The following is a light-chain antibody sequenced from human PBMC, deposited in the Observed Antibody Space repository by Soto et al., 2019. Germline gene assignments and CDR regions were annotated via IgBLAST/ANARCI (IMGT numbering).Light chain of an antibody. CDR3: SSYTSSSTLV. J-gene: IGLJ2*01. CDR2: DVS. V-gene: IGLV2-14*01. CDR1: SSDVGGYNY. Sequence: QSALTQPASVSGSPGQSITISFTGTSSDVGGYNYVSWYQQHPGKAPKLMIYDVSNRPSGVSNRFSGSKSGNTASLTISGHQAEDESDYYCSSYTSSSTLVFGGGTKLTVL.